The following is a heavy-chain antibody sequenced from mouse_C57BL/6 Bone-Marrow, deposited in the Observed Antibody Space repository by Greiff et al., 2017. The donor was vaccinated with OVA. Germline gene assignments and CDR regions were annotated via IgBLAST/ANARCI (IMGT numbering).Heavy chain of an antibody. Sequence: VQLQQPGAELVKPGASVKLSCKASGYTFTSYWMQWVKQRPGQGLEWIGEIDPSDSYTNYNQKFKGKATLTVDTSSSTDYMQLSSLTSEDSAVYDCAREGQRRPFAYWGQGTLVTVSA. CDR2: IDPSDSYT. D-gene: IGHD3-2*02. CDR1: GYTFTSYW. J-gene: IGHJ3*01. CDR3: AREGQRRPFAY. V-gene: IGHV1-50*01.